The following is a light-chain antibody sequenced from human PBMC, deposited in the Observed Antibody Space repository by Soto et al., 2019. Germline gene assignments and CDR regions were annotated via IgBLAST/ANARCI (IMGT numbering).Light chain of an antibody. CDR1: GSNIGGHYD. J-gene: IGLJ2*01. Sequence: QAVVTQPPSVSGAPGQTVSISCSGSGSNIGGHYDVHWYQVLPATAPKLLIYGDTHRPSGVPGRFSGSKSGSSASLAIIGLRTEDEGDYYCQSYDSSLSGVVFGGGTKVTVL. CDR2: GDT. CDR3: QSYDSSLSGVV. V-gene: IGLV1-40*01.